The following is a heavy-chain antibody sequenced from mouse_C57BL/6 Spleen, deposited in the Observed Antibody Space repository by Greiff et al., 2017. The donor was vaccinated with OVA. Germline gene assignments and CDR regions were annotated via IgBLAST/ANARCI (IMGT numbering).Heavy chain of an antibody. V-gene: IGHV2-2*01. J-gene: IGHJ3*01. CDR2: IWSGGST. D-gene: IGHD3-2*02. CDR1: GFSLTSYG. CDR3: ARGLDSSGPWFAY. Sequence: VQLQQSGPGLVQPSQSLSITCTVSGFSLTSYGVHWVRQSPGKGLEWLGVIWSGGSTDYNAAFISRLSISKDNSKSQVFFKMNSLQADDTAIYYCARGLDSSGPWFAYWGQGTLVTVSA.